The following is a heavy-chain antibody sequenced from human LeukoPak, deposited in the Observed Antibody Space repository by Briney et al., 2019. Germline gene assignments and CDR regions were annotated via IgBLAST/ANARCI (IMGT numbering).Heavy chain of an antibody. V-gene: IGHV1-46*01. J-gene: IGHJ5*02. Sequence: GASVKVSCKASGYTFLNYYIHWVRHAPGQGLEWMGVFNPSEDSASHAQRFQGRVSMTRDLATSTVHMVLSSLTSEDTAMYYCARGPQWGMSYGYELFDPWGQGTLVAVSS. CDR3: ARGPQWGMSYGYELFDP. CDR1: GYTFLNYY. CDR2: FNPSEDSA. D-gene: IGHD3-16*01.